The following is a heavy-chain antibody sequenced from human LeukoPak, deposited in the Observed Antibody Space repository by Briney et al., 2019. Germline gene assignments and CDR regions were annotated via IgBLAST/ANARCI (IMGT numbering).Heavy chain of an antibody. D-gene: IGHD6-6*01. CDR1: GGSISSGSYS. CDR3: ARGADIAARPSSGWFDP. Sequence: SQTLSLTCAVSGGSISSGSYSWSWIRQPPGKGLEWIGYIYHSGSTYYNPSLKSRVTISVDRSKNQFSLKLSSVTAADTAVYYCARGADIAARPSSGWFDPWGQGTLVTVSS. J-gene: IGHJ5*02. CDR2: IYHSGST. V-gene: IGHV4-30-2*01.